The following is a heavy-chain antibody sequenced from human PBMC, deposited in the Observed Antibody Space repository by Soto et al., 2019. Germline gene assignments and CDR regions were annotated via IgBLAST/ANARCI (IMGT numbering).Heavy chain of an antibody. J-gene: IGHJ1*01. V-gene: IGHV4-31*03. CDR2: IYYSGGT. Sequence: SETLSLTCTVSGGSIRSTGFHWSWIRQHPGKGLEWIGYIYYSGGTNYNPSLLSRVTISADTSKNPFSLHLTSVTAAGTAVYYCVSGLSGYYGPEYFQYWGQGTPVTVSS. D-gene: IGHD3-9*01. CDR3: VSGLSGYYGPEYFQY. CDR1: GGSIRSTGFH.